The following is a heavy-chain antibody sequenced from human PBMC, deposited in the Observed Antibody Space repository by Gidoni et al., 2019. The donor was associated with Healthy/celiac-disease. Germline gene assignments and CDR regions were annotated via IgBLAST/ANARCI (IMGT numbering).Heavy chain of an antibody. CDR2: ISYDGSNK. D-gene: IGHD3-22*01. Sequence: QVQLVESGGGVVQPGRSLRLSCAASGFTFSSYAMHWVRQAPGKGLEWVAVISYDGSNKYYADSVKGRFTISRDNSKNTLYLQMNSLRAEDTAVYYCARDVDDSSGYSLEGDYWGQGTLVTVSS. CDR3: ARDVDDSSGYSLEGDY. J-gene: IGHJ4*02. CDR1: GFTFSSYA. V-gene: IGHV3-30-3*01.